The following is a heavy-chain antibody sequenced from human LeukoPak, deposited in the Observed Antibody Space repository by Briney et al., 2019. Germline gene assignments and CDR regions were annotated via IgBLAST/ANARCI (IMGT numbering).Heavy chain of an antibody. CDR3: ARQEYCSGGSCYTWFDP. D-gene: IGHD2-15*01. V-gene: IGHV5-51*01. J-gene: IGHJ5*02. CDR2: IYPADSDI. Sequence: GEALKISCKGSGYGINNYWIGWVRQMPGKGLEWMGIIYPADSDIRYSPSFQGQVTISADKSISTAYLQWSSLKASDTAMYYCARQEYCSGGSCYTWFDPWGQGTLVTVSS. CDR1: GYGINNYW.